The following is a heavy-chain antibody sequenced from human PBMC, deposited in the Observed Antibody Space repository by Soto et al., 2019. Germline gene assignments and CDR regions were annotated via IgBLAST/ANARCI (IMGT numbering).Heavy chain of an antibody. CDR1: GFPFTNYW. CDR3: ACWEHIVPVAPSHVDG. Sequence: GGSLRLSCAASGFPFTNYWMNWVRQTPGKGLMWVSRISPDGSDVGYADSVEGRFTVSRDNAKNTLYLQMHSLRAEDTAMYYCACWEHIVPVAPSHVDGCGEGPLVTYSS. V-gene: IGHV3-74*01. J-gene: IGHJ4*02. D-gene: IGHD2-21*01. CDR2: ISPDGSDV.